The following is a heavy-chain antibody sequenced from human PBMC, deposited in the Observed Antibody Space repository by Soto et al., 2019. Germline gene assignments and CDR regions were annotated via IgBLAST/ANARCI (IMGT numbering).Heavy chain of an antibody. CDR1: GFTFSSYA. CDR3: AKLTVRLDLFGEPGAFDI. Sequence: GGSLRLSCAASGFTFSSYAMSWVRQAPGKGLEWVSAISGSGGSTYYADSVKGRFTISRDNSKNTLYLQMNSLRAEDTAVYYCAKLTVRLDLFGEPGAFDIWGQGTMVTVSS. J-gene: IGHJ3*02. D-gene: IGHD3-10*01. V-gene: IGHV3-23*01. CDR2: ISGSGGST.